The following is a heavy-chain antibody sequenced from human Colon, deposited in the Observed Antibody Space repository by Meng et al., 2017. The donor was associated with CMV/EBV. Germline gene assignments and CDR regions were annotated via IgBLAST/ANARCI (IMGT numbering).Heavy chain of an antibody. J-gene: IGHJ3*02. CDR2: ISSDGGTT. Sequence: GESLKISCAASGFSFSGHWMHWVRQVPGKGLVWVSRISSDGGTTSYADSVKGRFSISRDNAKNTLFLQMNSLRAEDTATYYCAGEGVLITVDAFDIWGQGTMVTVS. D-gene: IGHD3-3*01. CDR1: GFSFSGHW. V-gene: IGHV3-74*01. CDR3: AGEGVLITVDAFDI.